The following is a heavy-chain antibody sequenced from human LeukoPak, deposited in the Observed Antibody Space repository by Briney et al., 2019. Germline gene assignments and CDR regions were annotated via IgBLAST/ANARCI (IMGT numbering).Heavy chain of an antibody. J-gene: IGHJ4*02. D-gene: IGHD3-16*01. V-gene: IGHV4-39*01. Sequence: TSETLSLTCTVSGGSISSSSYYWGWIRQPPGKGLEWIGTIYYSGSTYYNPSLKSRVTISVDTSMNQFSLKLSSVTAADTAVYYCARHNKGGGEWLGFCDYWGQGTLVTVSS. CDR1: GGSISSSSYY. CDR2: IYYSGST. CDR3: ARHNKGGGEWLGFCDY.